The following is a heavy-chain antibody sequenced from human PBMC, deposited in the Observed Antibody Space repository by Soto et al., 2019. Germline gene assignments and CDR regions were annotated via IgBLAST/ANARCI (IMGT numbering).Heavy chain of an antibody. V-gene: IGHV4-39*01. CDR3: ARLGTGSGPYYYYCMDA. Sequence: SETLSLTCTVSGGSISSSSYYWVWIRQPPGKGLEWIGSIYYSGSTYYNPSLKSRVTISVDTSKNQFSLKLSSVTAADTAVYYCARLGTGSGPYYYYCMDAWGQGTPVTVSS. J-gene: IGHJ6*02. CDR2: IYYSGST. CDR1: GGSISSSSYY. D-gene: IGHD3-9*01.